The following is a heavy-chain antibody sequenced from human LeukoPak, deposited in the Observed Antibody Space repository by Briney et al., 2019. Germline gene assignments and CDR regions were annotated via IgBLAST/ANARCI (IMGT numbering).Heavy chain of an antibody. D-gene: IGHD6-19*01. V-gene: IGHV3-7*01. CDR3: VRDRTGYSSGWFDP. CDR1: GFTFSSYW. J-gene: IGHJ5*02. Sequence: PGGSLRLSCAASGFTFSSYWMSWVRQAPGKGLEWVANIKQDGSEKYYVDSVKGRFTISRDNAKNSLYLQMNSLRAEDTAVYYCVRDRTGYSSGWFDPWGQGTLVTVPS. CDR2: IKQDGSEK.